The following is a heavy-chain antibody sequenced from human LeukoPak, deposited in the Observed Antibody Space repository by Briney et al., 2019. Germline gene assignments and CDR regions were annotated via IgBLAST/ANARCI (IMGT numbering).Heavy chain of an antibody. D-gene: IGHD4/OR15-4a*01. Sequence: GGSLRLSCSASGFSFSDSYMSWFRLSPQKGLEWIAYITSSGTTTEYADSVKGRFTISRVNAKSSLYLQMNSLSPEDTAVYYCARDPDYGDPYWGQGTLVTVSS. V-gene: IGHV3-11*01. CDR3: ARDPDYGDPY. CDR1: GFSFSDSY. J-gene: IGHJ4*02. CDR2: ITSSGTTT.